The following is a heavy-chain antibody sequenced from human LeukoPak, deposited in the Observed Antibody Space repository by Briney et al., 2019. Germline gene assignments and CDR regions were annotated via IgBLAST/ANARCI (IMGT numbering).Heavy chain of an antibody. J-gene: IGHJ3*02. V-gene: IGHV1-69*13. CDR1: GGTFSSYA. D-gene: IGHD3-10*01. CDR2: IIPIFGTA. Sequence: SVKVSCKASGGTFSSYAISWVRQAPGQGLEWMGGIIPIFGTANYAQKFQGRVTITADESTSTAYMELSSLRSEDTAVYYCARDGVTIGAFDIWGQGTMVTVSS. CDR3: ARDGVTIGAFDI.